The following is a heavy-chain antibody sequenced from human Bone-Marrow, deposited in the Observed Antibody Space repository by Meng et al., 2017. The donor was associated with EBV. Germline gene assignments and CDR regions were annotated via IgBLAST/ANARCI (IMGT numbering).Heavy chain of an antibody. CDR2: ISYDGSNK. Sequence: QVQLVESGGGVVQPGRSLRLSCAASGFTFSNYGIHWVRQVPGKGLEWVALISYDGSNKYYADSVQGRFTISRDNSKNTVFLQMNSLRAEDTAMYYCARDLYTEREYYFEYWGQGTLVTVSS. CDR3: ARDLYTEREYYFEY. CDR1: GFTFSNYG. D-gene: IGHD3-10*01. V-gene: IGHV3-33*01. J-gene: IGHJ4*02.